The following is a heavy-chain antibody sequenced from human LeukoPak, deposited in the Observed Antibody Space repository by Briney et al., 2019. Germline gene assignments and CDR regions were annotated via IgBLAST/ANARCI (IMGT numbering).Heavy chain of an antibody. D-gene: IGHD5-24*01. CDR2: IYYSGST. Sequence: SETLSLTCTVSGGSISSYYWSWIRQPPGKGLEWIGYIYYSGSTNYNPSLKSRVTISVDTSKNQFSLKLSSVTAADTAVYYCARQRGYNYLDYWGQGTLVTVSS. CDR3: ARQRGYNYLDY. J-gene: IGHJ4*02. V-gene: IGHV4-59*08. CDR1: GGSISSYY.